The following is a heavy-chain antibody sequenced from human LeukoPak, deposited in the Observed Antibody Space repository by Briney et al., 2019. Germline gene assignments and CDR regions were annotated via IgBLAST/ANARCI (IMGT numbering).Heavy chain of an antibody. CDR3: AKVWHGVGDYYDSSGYYYFDY. D-gene: IGHD3-22*01. CDR2: ISGSGGST. Sequence: PGGSLRLSCAASGFTFSDYNMRWIRQAPGKGLEWVSAISGSGGSTYYADSVKGRFTISRDNSKNTLYLQMNSLRAEDTAVYYCAKVWHGVGDYYDSSGYYYFDYWGQGTLVTVSS. J-gene: IGHJ4*02. CDR1: GFTFSDYN. V-gene: IGHV3-23*01.